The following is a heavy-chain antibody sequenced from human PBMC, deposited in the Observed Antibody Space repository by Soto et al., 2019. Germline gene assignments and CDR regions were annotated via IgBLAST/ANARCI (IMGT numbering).Heavy chain of an antibody. CDR2: IGTSASDT. CDR3: TKRGANWGPLEA. D-gene: IGHD7-27*01. V-gene: IGHV3-23*01. J-gene: IGHJ5*02. Sequence: EVEILESGGGLVQPGGSLRLSCTVSGFTFSNYAFTWARQAPGKGLEWVSTIGTSASDTNYADSVKGRFTTFRDNSKNTLFLQMNSLRAEDTAVYYCTKRGANWGPLEAWGQGTLVTVSS. CDR1: GFTFSNYA.